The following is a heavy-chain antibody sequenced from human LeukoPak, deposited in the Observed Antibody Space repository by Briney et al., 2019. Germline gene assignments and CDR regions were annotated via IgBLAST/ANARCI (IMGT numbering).Heavy chain of an antibody. V-gene: IGHV1-2*02. J-gene: IGHJ4*02. CDR3: ARAEYYFGSGSHFDS. CDR1: GYTFTGYY. CDR2: INPNSGGT. D-gene: IGHD3-10*01. Sequence: ASVKVSCKASGYTFTGYYMHWVRQAPGQGLEWMGWINPNSGGTNYAQDFHGRVTMTRDTSTSTVYMELNSLRSEDTAIYYCARAEYYFGSGSHFDSWGQGTLVTVSS.